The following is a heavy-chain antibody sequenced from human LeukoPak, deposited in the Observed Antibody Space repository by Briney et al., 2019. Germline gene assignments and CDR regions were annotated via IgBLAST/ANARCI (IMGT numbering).Heavy chain of an antibody. D-gene: IGHD3-22*01. Sequence: GGSLRLSCAASGFTFSRNAMSWVRQAPGKGLEWVAVISFDGTNKFYADSVKGRFTISRDNSKNTLYLQMNSLRAEDTAVYYCAKGGYYERPWYFDYWGQGTLVTVSS. CDR3: AKGGYYERPWYFDY. V-gene: IGHV3-30*18. CDR2: ISFDGTNK. CDR1: GFTFSRNA. J-gene: IGHJ4*02.